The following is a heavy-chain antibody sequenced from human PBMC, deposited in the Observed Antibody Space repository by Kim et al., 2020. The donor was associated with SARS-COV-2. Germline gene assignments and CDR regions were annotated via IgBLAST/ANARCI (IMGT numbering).Heavy chain of an antibody. CDR3: AKGLLYGDYFLVSYYYGMDV. D-gene: IGHD4-17*01. CDR2: IWYDGSNK. CDR1: GFTFSSYG. J-gene: IGHJ6*02. V-gene: IGHV3-33*06. Sequence: GGSLRLSCAASGFTFSSYGMHWVRQAPGKGLEWVAVIWYDGSNKYYADSVKGRFTISRDNSKNTLYLQMNSLRAEDTAVYYCAKGLLYGDYFLVSYYYGMDVWGQGTTVTVSS.